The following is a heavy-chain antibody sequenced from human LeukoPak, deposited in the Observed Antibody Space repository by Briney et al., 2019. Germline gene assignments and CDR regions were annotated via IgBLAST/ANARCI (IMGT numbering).Heavy chain of an antibody. V-gene: IGHV4-4*07. D-gene: IGHD1-1*01. Sequence: PSETLSLTCTVSGGSISSSFWSWIRQPAGKGLEWIGRIYADGSTNYNPSLKSRITMSLDTPENQFSLKLTSVTAADTAVYYCARGRAGVQPFDYWGQGTLVTVSS. CDR1: GGSISSSF. J-gene: IGHJ4*02. CDR2: IYADGST. CDR3: ARGRAGVQPFDY.